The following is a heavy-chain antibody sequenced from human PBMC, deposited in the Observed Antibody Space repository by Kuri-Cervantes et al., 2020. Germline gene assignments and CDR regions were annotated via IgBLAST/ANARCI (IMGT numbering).Heavy chain of an antibody. CDR2: ISGSGGST. CDR1: GFTFSSYS. CDR3: AKDRWAFDI. Sequence: GESLKISCAASGFTFSSYSMNWVRQAPGKGLEWVSAISGSGGSTYYADSVKGRFTISRDNSKNTLYLQMNSLRAEDTAVYYCAKDRWAFDIWGQGTMVTVSS. V-gene: IGHV3-23*01. D-gene: IGHD3-16*02. J-gene: IGHJ3*02.